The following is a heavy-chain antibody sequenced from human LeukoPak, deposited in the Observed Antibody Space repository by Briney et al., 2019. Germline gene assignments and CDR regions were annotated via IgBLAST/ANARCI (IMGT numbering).Heavy chain of an antibody. CDR3: ASEGIAAAADI. D-gene: IGHD6-13*01. J-gene: IGHJ3*02. V-gene: IGHV3-7*02. CDR1: GFRFSSYW. Sequence: GGSLRLSCEASGFRFSSYWMSWVRQAPGKGLEWEATIQQYGSEKYYVDSVKGRFTISRDNSKNTLYLQMNSLRGEDTAVYYCASEGIAAAADIWGQGTMVTVSS. CDR2: IQQYGSEK.